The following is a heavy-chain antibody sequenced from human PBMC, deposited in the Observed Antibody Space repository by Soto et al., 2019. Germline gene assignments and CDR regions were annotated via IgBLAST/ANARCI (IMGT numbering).Heavy chain of an antibody. D-gene: IGHD3-3*01. V-gene: IGHV4-4*02. CDR3: ARPVGILDREGLANYMDV. CDR2: IYHSGST. CDR1: SASIHSSNW. J-gene: IGHJ6*03. Sequence: SETLSLTCAVSSASIHSSNWWSWVGQPPGKGLEWIGEIYHSGSTNYKPSLKSRVTISVDKSKNQFSLKLSSVTAADTAVYYCARPVGILDREGLANYMDVWGKGTTVT.